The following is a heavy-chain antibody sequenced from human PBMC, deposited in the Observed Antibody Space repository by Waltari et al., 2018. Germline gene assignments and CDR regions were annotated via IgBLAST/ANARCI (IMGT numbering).Heavy chain of an antibody. CDR2: IYYSGST. V-gene: IGHV4-39*01. J-gene: IGHJ3*02. CDR1: GGSISSSSYY. CDR3: ARQVPNDAFVI. D-gene: IGHD2-2*01. Sequence: QLQLQESGPGLVKPSETLSLTCTVSGGSISSSSYYWGWIRQPPGKGLEWIGSIYYSGSTYYNPSLKSRVTISVDTSKNQFSLKLSSVTAADTAVYYCARQVPNDAFVIWGQGTMVTVSS.